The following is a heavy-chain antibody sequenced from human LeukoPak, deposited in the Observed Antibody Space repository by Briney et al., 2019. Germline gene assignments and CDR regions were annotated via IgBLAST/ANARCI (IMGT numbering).Heavy chain of an antibody. CDR3: AKAFPDYGDYRRAPSN. Sequence: PGGSLRLSCAASGFTFDDYAMHWVRQAPGKGLEWVSGISWNSGSIGYADSVKGRFTISRDNAKNSLYLQMNSLRAEDTALYYCAKAFPDYGDYRRAPSNWGQGTLVTVSS. V-gene: IGHV3-9*01. CDR2: ISWNSGSI. J-gene: IGHJ4*02. D-gene: IGHD4-17*01. CDR1: GFTFDDYA.